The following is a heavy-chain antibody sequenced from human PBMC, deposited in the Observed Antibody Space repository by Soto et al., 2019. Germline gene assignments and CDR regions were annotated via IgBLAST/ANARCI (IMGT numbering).Heavy chain of an antibody. D-gene: IGHD3-10*01. CDR2: IKRDGSEK. V-gene: IGHV3-7*01. CDR3: ARPVTSLVGTSGFDC. Sequence: EVQLVESGGGLVQPGGSLGLSCVVSGFSLSSYWMSWVRQVPGKGLEWVASIKRDGSEKKYVDSVKGRFTISRDTGKNSLYLQMSSLSAEDTGLYFCARPVTSLVGTSGFDCWGQGTLVTISS. CDR1: GFSLSSYW. J-gene: IGHJ4*02.